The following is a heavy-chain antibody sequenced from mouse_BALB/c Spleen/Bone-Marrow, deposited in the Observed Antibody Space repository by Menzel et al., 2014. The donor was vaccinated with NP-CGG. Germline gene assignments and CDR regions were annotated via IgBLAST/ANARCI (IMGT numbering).Heavy chain of an antibody. D-gene: IGHD1-1*01. CDR3: ARGDYGSSYEGAMDY. CDR1: GYTFTSYW. CDR2: IYPGDGDT. Sequence: VQLQQSGAELARPGASVKLSCKASGYTFTSYWMQWVKQRPGQGLEWIGAIYPGDGDTRYTQKFKGKATLTADKSSSTAYMQLSSVASEDSAVYYCARGDYGSSYEGAMDYWGQGTSVTVSS. J-gene: IGHJ4*01. V-gene: IGHV1-87*01.